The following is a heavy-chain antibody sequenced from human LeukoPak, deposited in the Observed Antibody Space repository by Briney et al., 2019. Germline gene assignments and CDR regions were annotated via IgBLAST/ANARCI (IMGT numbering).Heavy chain of an antibody. J-gene: IGHJ4*02. CDR1: GFTFSSYG. CDR2: IRYDGSNK. Sequence: GGSLRLSCAASGFTFSSYGMHWVRQAPGKGLEWVAFIRYDGSNKYYADSVKGRFTISRDNSKNTLYLQMNSLRAEDTAVYYCARAITIFGVVIGYWGQGTLVTVSS. D-gene: IGHD3-3*01. CDR3: ARAITIFGVVIGY. V-gene: IGHV3-30*02.